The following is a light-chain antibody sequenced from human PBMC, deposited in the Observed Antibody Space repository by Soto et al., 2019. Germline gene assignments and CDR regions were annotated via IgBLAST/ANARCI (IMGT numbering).Light chain of an antibody. J-gene: IGKJ4*01. Sequence: DIVLTQSPGPLSLSPGERATLSCRSSQSVSSSYLAWYQQKPGQAPRLLIYGASSRATGIPDRFSGSGSGTDFTLTISRLEPEDVAVYYCQQYGSSPTTLGGGTKVDIK. CDR2: GAS. CDR1: QSVSSSY. CDR3: QQYGSSPTT. V-gene: IGKV3-20*01.